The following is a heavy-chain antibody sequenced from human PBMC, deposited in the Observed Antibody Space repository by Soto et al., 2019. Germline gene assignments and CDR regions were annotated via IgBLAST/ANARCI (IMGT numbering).Heavy chain of an antibody. J-gene: IGHJ4*02. V-gene: IGHV5-51*01. D-gene: IGHD3-22*01. CDR1: GYSFTSYW. CDR2: IYPGDSDT. Sequence: GESLKISCEGSGYSFTSYWIGWVRQMPGKGLEWMGIIYPGDSDTRYSPSFQGQVTISADKSISTAYLQWSSLKASDTAMYYCASLAYYYDSSGYYYFDYWGQGTLVTVSS. CDR3: ASLAYYYDSSGYYYFDY.